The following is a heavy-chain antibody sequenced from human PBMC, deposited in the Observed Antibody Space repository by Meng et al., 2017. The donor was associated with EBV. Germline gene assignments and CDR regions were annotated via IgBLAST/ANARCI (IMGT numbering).Heavy chain of an antibody. J-gene: IGHJ4*02. D-gene: IGHD3-10*01. CDR2: LIPMVGAP. CDR3: ASESGRGFTPDY. Sequence: QGHVLQAGDGVKERGSSVKGACRVSGGTVRSEAVSWVRQAPGQGLEWMGGLIPMVGAPHYAQKFQGRVTIIADESTSTHSMELNSLRSEDTAMYYCASESGRGFTPDYWGQGTLVTVSS. V-gene: IGHV1-69*01. CDR1: GGTVRSEA.